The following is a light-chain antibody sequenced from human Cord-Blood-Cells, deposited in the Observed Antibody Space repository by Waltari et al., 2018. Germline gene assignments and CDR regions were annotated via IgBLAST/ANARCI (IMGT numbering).Light chain of an antibody. CDR3: CSYAGSSTYV. V-gene: IGLV2-23*02. Sequence: QSALTQPASVSGSPGQSITISCTGTSSDVGRYNLVSWYQQHPGKAPKLMIYEVSKRPAGVSNRFSGSKSGNTASLTISGLQAEDEADYYCCSYAGSSTYVFGTGTNVTVL. CDR1: SSDVGRYNL. CDR2: EVS. J-gene: IGLJ1*01.